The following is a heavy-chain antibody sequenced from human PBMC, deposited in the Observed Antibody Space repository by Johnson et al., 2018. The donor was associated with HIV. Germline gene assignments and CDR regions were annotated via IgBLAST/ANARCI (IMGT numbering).Heavy chain of an antibody. Sequence: QMQLVESGGVVVQPGGSLRLSCAASGFTFSSYAMHWVRQAPGKGLEWVAVISYDGSKKYYADSVKGRFTISRDDSKNTLYLQMNSLRAEDTAVYYCAKDPPYSSSSPGAFDIWGQGTMVTVSS. J-gene: IGHJ3*02. D-gene: IGHD6-6*01. CDR2: ISYDGSKK. CDR1: GFTFSSYA. V-gene: IGHV3-30-3*01. CDR3: AKDPPYSSSSPGAFDI.